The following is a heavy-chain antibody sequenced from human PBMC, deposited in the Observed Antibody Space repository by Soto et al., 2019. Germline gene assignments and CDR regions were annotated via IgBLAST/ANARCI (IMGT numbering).Heavy chain of an antibody. CDR3: ARLYYDILTGPDALDI. D-gene: IGHD3-9*01. CDR2: ISAYNGNT. J-gene: IGHJ3*02. V-gene: IGHV1-18*01. Sequence: ASVKVSCKASGYTFTSYGISWVRQAPGQGLEWMGWISAYNGNTNYARKLQGRVTMTTDTSTSTAYMELRSLRSDDTAVYYCARLYYDILTGPDALDISGQGTMVTVSS. CDR1: GYTFTSYG.